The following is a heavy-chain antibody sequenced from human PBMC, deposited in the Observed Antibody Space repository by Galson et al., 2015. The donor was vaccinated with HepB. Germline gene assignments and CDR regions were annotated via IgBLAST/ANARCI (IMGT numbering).Heavy chain of an antibody. V-gene: IGHV3-33*01. Sequence: SLRLSCAASGFTFRSYGMHWVRQAPGKGLDWVAVIWYDGTNKYYADSVKGRFTISRDNSKNTLYLQMNSLRAEDTAVYYCARDRSSWHRDGAFDIWGQGTMVTVSS. CDR3: ARDRSSWHRDGAFDI. J-gene: IGHJ3*02. CDR2: IWYDGTNK. CDR1: GFTFRSYG. D-gene: IGHD6-13*01.